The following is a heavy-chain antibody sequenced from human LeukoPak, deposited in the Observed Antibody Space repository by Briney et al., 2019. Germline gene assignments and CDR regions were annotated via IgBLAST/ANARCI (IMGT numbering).Heavy chain of an antibody. D-gene: IGHD3-10*01. CDR1: GYTFTSYA. V-gene: IGHV1-3*03. CDR3: ARGPNYYGSGSYYSGVDY. CDR2: INAGNGNT. J-gene: IGHJ4*02. Sequence: ASVKVSCKASGYTFTSYAMHWVRQAPGQRLEWMGWINAGNGNTKYSQEFQGRVTITRDTSASTAYMELSSLRSEDMAVYYCARGPNYYGSGSYYSGVDYWGQGTLVTVSP.